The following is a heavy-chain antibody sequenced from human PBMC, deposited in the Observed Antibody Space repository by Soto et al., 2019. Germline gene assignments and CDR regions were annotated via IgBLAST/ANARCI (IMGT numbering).Heavy chain of an antibody. Sequence: VQLVESGGGVVQPGRSLRLSCAASGFTFSSYGMHWVRQAPGEGLEWVAVIWYDGSNKYYADSVKGRFTISRDNSKNTLYLQMNSLRAEDTAVYYCAASPVGATAFYYYYGMDVWGQGTTVTVSS. CDR3: AASPVGATAFYYYYGMDV. CDR1: GFTFSSYG. D-gene: IGHD1-26*01. V-gene: IGHV3-33*01. J-gene: IGHJ6*02. CDR2: IWYDGSNK.